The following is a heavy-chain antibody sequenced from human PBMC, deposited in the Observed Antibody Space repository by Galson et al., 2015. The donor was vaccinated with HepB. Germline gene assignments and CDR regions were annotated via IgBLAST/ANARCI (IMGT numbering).Heavy chain of an antibody. Sequence: LSLTCTVSGGSISSGSYYWSWIRQPAGKGLEWIGRIYTSGSTNYNPSLKSRVTMSVDTSKNQFSLKLSSVTAADTAVYYCARENSGSYRGVFDYWGQGTLVTVSS. J-gene: IGHJ4*02. CDR1: GGSISSGSYY. V-gene: IGHV4-61*02. CDR3: ARENSGSYRGVFDY. D-gene: IGHD1-26*01. CDR2: IYTSGST.